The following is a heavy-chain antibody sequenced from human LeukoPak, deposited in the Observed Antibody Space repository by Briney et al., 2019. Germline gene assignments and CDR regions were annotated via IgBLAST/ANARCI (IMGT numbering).Heavy chain of an antibody. V-gene: IGHV3-48*01. CDR3: AKSGYNRFDY. CDR1: GFTFSSFG. J-gene: IGHJ4*02. CDR2: ISSSSPTI. Sequence: GGSLRLSCAASGFTFSSFGMNWVRQAPGKGLEWVSYISSSSPTIYYADSVKGRFTISRDNSKNTLYLQMNSLRAEDTAVYYCAKSGYNRFDYWGQGTLVTVSS. D-gene: IGHD5-24*01.